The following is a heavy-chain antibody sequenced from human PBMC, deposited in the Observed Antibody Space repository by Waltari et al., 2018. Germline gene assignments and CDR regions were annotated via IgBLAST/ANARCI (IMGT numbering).Heavy chain of an antibody. Sequence: EVQLVESGGGLVQPGGSLRLSCAASGISFSSFWMTWVRQAPGKGVEWVANIKQDGSEEYYVDSVKGRFTISKDNAKNSLYLQMNSLRAEDTAVYFCARERRGQSGWYYFDFWGQGSLVTVSS. CDR1: GISFSSFW. D-gene: IGHD6-19*01. J-gene: IGHJ4*02. CDR3: ARERRGQSGWYYFDF. CDR2: IKQDGSEE. V-gene: IGHV3-7*01.